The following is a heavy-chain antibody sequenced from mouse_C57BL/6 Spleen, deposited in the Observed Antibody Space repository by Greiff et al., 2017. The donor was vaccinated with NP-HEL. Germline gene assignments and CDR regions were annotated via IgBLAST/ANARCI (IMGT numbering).Heavy chain of an antibody. Sequence: EVQLQQSGPELVKPGASVKISCKASGYTFTDYYMNWVKQSHGKSLEWIGDINPNNGGTSYNQKFKGKATVTVDKSASTAYMELRSLTSEDSAVYYCARNWGSMDYWGQGTSVTVSS. D-gene: IGHD4-1*01. CDR2: INPNNGGT. J-gene: IGHJ4*01. CDR3: ARNWGSMDY. CDR1: GYTFTDYY. V-gene: IGHV1-26*01.